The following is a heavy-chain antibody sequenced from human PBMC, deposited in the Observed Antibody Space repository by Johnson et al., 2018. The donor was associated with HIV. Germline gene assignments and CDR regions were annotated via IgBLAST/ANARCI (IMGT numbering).Heavy chain of an antibody. Sequence: EVQLVESGGRAVRPGGSLRLSCTASGFTFADYDMSWVRHPPGKGLEWVSGISTNGGSIYSAHSVKGRFTISRDNSKNMLYLQMNILRAEDTALYYCAKGEQVWSVASAFDIWGQGTMVTVSS. D-gene: IGHD5-18*01. CDR2: ISTNGGSI. CDR3: AKGEQVWSVASAFDI. V-gene: IGHV3-23*04. J-gene: IGHJ3*02. CDR1: GFTFADYD.